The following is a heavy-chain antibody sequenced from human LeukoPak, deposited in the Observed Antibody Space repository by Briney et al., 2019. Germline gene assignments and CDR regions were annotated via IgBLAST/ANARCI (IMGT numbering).Heavy chain of an antibody. D-gene: IGHD2-2*01. J-gene: IGHJ5*02. CDR3: ARAPWSAYCSSTSCRFNWFDP. CDR1: GYTFTGHY. Sequence: ASVKVSCKASGYTFTGHYMHWVRQAPGQGLEWMGWINPNSGGTNYAQKFQGRVTMTRDTSISTAYMELSRLRSDDTAVYYCARAPWSAYCSSTSCRFNWFDPWGQGTLVTVSS. V-gene: IGHV1-2*02. CDR2: INPNSGGT.